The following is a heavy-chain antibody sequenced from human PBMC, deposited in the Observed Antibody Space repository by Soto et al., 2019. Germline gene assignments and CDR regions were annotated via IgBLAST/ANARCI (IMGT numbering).Heavy chain of an antibody. CDR2: ISYDGSDK. J-gene: IGHJ5*02. V-gene: IGHV3-30*03. CDR1: GFTNYC. D-gene: IGHD2-15*01. CDR3: VRDHYCSGGSCHSDDQWSDP. Sequence: QVQLVESGGGVVQPGRSLRLSCAVSGFTNYCMHWVRQAPGKGLEWLALISYDGSDKYYADSVKGRCTISRDNSKNTLYLQMNSLRPEDTAVYYCVRDHYCSGGSCHSDDQWSDPWGQGTLVTVSS.